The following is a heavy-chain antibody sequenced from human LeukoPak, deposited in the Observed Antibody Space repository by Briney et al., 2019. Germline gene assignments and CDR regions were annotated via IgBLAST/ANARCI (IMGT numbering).Heavy chain of an antibody. Sequence: ASVKVSCKASGYTFTGYYMHWVRQAPGQGLEWMGWINPNSGGTNYAQKFQGWVTMTRDTSISTAYMELSRLRSDDTAVYYCARDSPFITMVRGVIPQLAFDYWGQGTLVTVSS. CDR2: INPNSGGT. CDR3: ARDSPFITMVRGVIPQLAFDY. D-gene: IGHD3-10*01. J-gene: IGHJ4*02. CDR1: GYTFTGYY. V-gene: IGHV1-2*04.